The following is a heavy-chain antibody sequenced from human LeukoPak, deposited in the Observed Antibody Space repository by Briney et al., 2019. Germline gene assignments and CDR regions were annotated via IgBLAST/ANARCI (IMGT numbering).Heavy chain of an antibody. J-gene: IGHJ5*02. CDR3: ARDVVGSSGDFWSGPRLFNWFDP. CDR1: GYTFTSYY. Sequence: GASVKVSCKASGYTFTSYYMHWVRQAPGQGLEWMGIINPSGGSTSYAQKFQGRVTMTRDTSTSTVYMELSSLRSEDTAVYYCARDVVGSSGDFWSGPRLFNWFDPWGQGTLVTVSS. CDR2: INPSGGST. V-gene: IGHV1-46*01. D-gene: IGHD3-3*01.